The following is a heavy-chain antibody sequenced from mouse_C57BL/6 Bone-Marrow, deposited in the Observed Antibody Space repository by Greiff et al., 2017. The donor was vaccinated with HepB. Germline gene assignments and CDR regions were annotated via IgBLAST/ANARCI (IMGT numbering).Heavy chain of an antibody. CDR3: ARHGGYYGSSWFAY. Sequence: DVKLQESGGGLVQPGGSLKLSCAASGFTFSDYYMYWVRQTPEKRLEWVAYISNGGGSTYYPDTVKGRFTISRDNAKNTLYLQMSRLKSEDTAMYYCARHGGYYGSSWFAYWAKGLWSLSLQ. CDR1: GFTFSDYY. CDR2: ISNGGGST. J-gene: IGHJ3*01. V-gene: IGHV5-12*01. D-gene: IGHD1-1*01.